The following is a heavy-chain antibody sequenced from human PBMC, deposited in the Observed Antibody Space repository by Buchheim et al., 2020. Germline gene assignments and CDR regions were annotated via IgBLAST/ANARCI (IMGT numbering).Heavy chain of an antibody. CDR1: GYSFISFA. CDR2: VNAGNGNT. D-gene: IGHD3-3*02. Sequence: QVQLVQSGAEVRKPGASVKISCKASGYSFISFAIHWVRQAPGQGLEWMGWVNAGNGNTGYSQNFQGRVSITPDKTASTAYMELKSLTSEDTAVYYCARTFPFDYWGQGTL. CDR3: ARTFPFDY. J-gene: IGHJ4*02. V-gene: IGHV1-3*01.